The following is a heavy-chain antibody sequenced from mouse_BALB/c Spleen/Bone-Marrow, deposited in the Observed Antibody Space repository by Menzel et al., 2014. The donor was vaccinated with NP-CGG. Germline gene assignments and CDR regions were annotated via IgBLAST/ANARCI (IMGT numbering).Heavy chain of an antibody. Sequence: VHVKQSGTVLARPGAAVKMSCKASGYTFSNYWMHWVKQRPGQGLEWIGTIYPGNSDATYNQKFKGKAKLTAVTSTSTAYMDLCSLTNEDSAVYYCTTLARTNFDYWGQGTTLTVSS. CDR1: GYTFSNYW. D-gene: IGHD3-1*01. V-gene: IGHV1-5*01. J-gene: IGHJ2*01. CDR3: TTLARTNFDY. CDR2: IYPGNSDA.